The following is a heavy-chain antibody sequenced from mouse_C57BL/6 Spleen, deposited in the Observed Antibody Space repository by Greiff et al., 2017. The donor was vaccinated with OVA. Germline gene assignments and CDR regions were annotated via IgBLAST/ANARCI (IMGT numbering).Heavy chain of an antibody. Sequence: VKLMQPGGGLVQPKGSLKLSCAASGFTFNTYAMHWVRQAPGQGLEWVARIRRKSSNDATYYDDTVKDRFTISRDDSQSMLYLQMNNLKTEDAAFYCCVRDYDYHYALDDWGQGPSVTVAS. V-gene: IGHV10-3*01. D-gene: IGHD2-4*01. CDR1: GFTFNTYA. CDR3: VRDYDYHYALDD. CDR2: IRRKSSNDAT. J-gene: IGHJ4*01.